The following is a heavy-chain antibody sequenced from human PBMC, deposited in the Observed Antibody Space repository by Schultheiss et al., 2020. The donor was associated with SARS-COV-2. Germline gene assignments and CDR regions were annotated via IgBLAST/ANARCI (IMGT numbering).Heavy chain of an antibody. V-gene: IGHV3-48*02. D-gene: IGHD2-2*01. CDR3: AKDKMYCSSTSCYVNYYYYGMDV. J-gene: IGHJ6*02. Sequence: GGSLRLSCAASGFTFSSYAMSWVRQAPGKGLEWVSYISSSSSTIYYADSVKGRFTISRDNAKNSLYLQMNSLRDEDTAVYYCAKDKMYCSSTSCYVNYYYYGMDVCGQGTTVTVSS. CDR2: ISSSSSTI. CDR1: GFTFSSYA.